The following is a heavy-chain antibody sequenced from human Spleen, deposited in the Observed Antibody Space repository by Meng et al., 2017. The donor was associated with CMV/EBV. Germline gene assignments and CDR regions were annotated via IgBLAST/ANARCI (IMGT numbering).Heavy chain of an antibody. Sequence: GGSLRLSCAASGFTFSSYWMHWVRQAPGKGLVWVSRINSDGSSTSYADSVKGRFTISRDNAKNTLYLQMNSLRAEDTAVYYCARPLGYCSSNSCPGYYYYYGMDVWGQGTTVTVSS. J-gene: IGHJ6*02. CDR3: ARPLGYCSSNSCPGYYYYYGMDV. V-gene: IGHV3-74*01. CDR1: GFTFSSYW. D-gene: IGHD2-2*01. CDR2: INSDGSST.